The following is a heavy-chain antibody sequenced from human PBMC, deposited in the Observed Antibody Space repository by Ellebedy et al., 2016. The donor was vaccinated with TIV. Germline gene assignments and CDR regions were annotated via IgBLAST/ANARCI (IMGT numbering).Heavy chain of an antibody. Sequence: GESLKISCAASRFTFSTYAMSWVRQAPGKGLEWVSAIISGGDRTFYTDSVKGRFTISRDNSKNTLYLQLTSLRAEDTAVYYCAKEYAAAYMGFFDCWGQGTPVTVSS. CDR1: RFTFSTYA. CDR3: AKEYAAAYMGFFDC. CDR2: IISGGDRT. V-gene: IGHV3-23*01. J-gene: IGHJ4*02. D-gene: IGHD6-13*01.